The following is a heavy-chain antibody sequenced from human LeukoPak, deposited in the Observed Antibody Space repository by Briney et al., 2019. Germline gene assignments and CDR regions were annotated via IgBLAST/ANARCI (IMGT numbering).Heavy chain of an antibody. Sequence: GGSLRLSCAASGFTFSSYAMSWVRQAPGKGLEWVSAISGSGGSTYYADSVKGRFTISRDNSKNTLYLQMNSLRAEDTAVYYCAGGGSGWYWYFDYGGQGTLVTVSS. D-gene: IGHD6-19*01. CDR1: GFTFSSYA. CDR2: ISGSGGST. CDR3: AGGGSGWYWYFDY. V-gene: IGHV3-23*01. J-gene: IGHJ4*02.